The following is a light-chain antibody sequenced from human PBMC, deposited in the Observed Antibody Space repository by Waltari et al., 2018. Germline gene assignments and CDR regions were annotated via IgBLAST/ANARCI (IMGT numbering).Light chain of an antibody. V-gene: IGKV1-39*01. Sequence: DFQLNQPQSSFSVSVGARATITCRASQSIGRSLNWTQRKPGRAPEVLIYAASSLQFAVPSRFSGTGSGTDFTLIIDSLQPEDFAAYYCQQSYSIPLSFGGGTKVEI. J-gene: IGKJ4*01. CDR1: QSIGRS. CDR3: QQSYSIPLS. CDR2: AAS.